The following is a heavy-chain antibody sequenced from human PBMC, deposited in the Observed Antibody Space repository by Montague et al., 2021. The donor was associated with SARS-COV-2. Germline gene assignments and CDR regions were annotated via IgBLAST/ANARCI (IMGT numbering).Heavy chain of an antibody. CDR1: GGSFSNYY. CDR3: ARASDSYPSGAQYFDL. J-gene: IGHJ2*01. D-gene: IGHD5-18*01. V-gene: IGHV4-34*01. Sequence: SETLSLTCAVYGGSFSNYYWTWIRQPPGKGLEWIGEINHSGSTNYNPSLTIRVTISVDTSKNQFSLKLTSVTAADTAVYFCARASDSYPSGAQYFDLWGRGTLVTVSS. CDR2: INHSGST.